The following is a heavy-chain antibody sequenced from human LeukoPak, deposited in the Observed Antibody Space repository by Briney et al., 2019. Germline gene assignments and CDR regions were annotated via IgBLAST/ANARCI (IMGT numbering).Heavy chain of an antibody. D-gene: IGHD2-2*01. CDR2: IIPILGIA. CDR3: ARGDCSSTSCYADLDY. V-gene: IGHV1-69*04. CDR1: GGTFSSYA. Sequence: ASVKVSCKASGGTFSSYAISWVRQAPGQGLEWVGRIIPILGIAIYAQKFQGRVTITADKSTSTAYMELSSLRSEDTAVYYCARGDCSSTSCYADLDYWGQGTLVTVSS. J-gene: IGHJ4*02.